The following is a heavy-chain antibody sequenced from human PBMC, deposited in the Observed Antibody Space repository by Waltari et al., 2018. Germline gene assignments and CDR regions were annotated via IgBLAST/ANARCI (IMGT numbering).Heavy chain of an antibody. CDR2: IYYSGST. Sequence: QLQLQESGPGLVKPSETLSLTCTVSGGPISSSSYYWGWIRQPPGKGLEWIGSIYYSGSTYYNPSLKSRVTISVDTSKNQFSLKLSAVTAADTAVYYCARASSSGWYFDYWGQGTLVTVSS. J-gene: IGHJ4*02. CDR1: GGPISSSSYY. CDR3: ARASSSGWYFDY. V-gene: IGHV4-39*07. D-gene: IGHD6-19*01.